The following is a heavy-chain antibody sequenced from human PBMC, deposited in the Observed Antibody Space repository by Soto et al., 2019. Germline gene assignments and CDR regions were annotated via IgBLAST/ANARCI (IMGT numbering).Heavy chain of an antibody. D-gene: IGHD6-13*01. Sequence: QVRLQESGPGLVKPSETLSLTCTVSGGSISSYYWSWIRQPPGKGLEWIGYIYYSGSTNYNPSLKSRVTISVDTSKNQFSLKLSSVTAADTAVYYCARSSGYSSSRFDYWGQGILVTVSS. CDR2: IYYSGST. CDR1: GGSISSYY. CDR3: ARSSGYSSSRFDY. J-gene: IGHJ4*02. V-gene: IGHV4-59*01.